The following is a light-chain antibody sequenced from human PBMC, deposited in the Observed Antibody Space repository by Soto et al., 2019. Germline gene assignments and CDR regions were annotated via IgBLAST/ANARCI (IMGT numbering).Light chain of an antibody. Sequence: DIQMTQSPSSLSVSVGDRVTITCRASQSISSYLNWYRQRPGKAPKLLIYAASSLQSGVPSRYSGSGSGTDFTLTISSLLPEDVATYYCRQSYTTPPTFGQGPKMQIK. V-gene: IGKV1-39*01. J-gene: IGKJ2*01. CDR2: AAS. CDR3: RQSYTTPPT. CDR1: QSISSY.